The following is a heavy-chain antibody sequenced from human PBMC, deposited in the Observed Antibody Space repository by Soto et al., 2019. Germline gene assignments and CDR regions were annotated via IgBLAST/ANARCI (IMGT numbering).Heavy chain of an antibody. CDR3: AAAPLGFRYYYGMDV. V-gene: IGHV1-58*02. Sequence: QMQLVQSGPEVKKPGTSVKVSCKASGFTFTSSAMQWVRQARGQRLEWIGWIVVGSGNTNYAQKSQERVTITRDMCTRTAYMALSSLRSEDTAVYYCAAAPLGFRYYYGMDVWGQGTTVTVSS. CDR2: IVVGSGNT. D-gene: IGHD3-10*01. CDR1: GFTFTSSA. J-gene: IGHJ6*02.